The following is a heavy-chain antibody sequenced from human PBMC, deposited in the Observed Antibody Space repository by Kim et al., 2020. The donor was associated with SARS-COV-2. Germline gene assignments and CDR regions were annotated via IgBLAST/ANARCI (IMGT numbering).Heavy chain of an antibody. CDR3: AKDLKSGGYYYYYGMDV. Sequence: SVKSRLTISRDNSKNTLYLQLNSRRPEDTAVYYCAKDLKSGGYYYYYGMDVWGQGTTVTVSS. D-gene: IGHD1-26*01. J-gene: IGHJ6*02. V-gene: IGHV3-30*02.